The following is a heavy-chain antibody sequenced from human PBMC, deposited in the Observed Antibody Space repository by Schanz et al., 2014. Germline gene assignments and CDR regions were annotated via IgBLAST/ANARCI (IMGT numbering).Heavy chain of an antibody. CDR1: GFTFSNYS. CDR2: ISSTSSYI. Sequence: EVQLVESGGGLVKPGGSLRLSCAASGFTFSNYSMNWVRQAPGKGLEWVSSISSTSSYIFYADSVKGRFTISRDNAKNLLYLQMNGLRAEDTAVYYCARDGDFDYWGQGTLVTVSS. V-gene: IGHV3-21*01. CDR3: ARDGDFDY. J-gene: IGHJ4*02.